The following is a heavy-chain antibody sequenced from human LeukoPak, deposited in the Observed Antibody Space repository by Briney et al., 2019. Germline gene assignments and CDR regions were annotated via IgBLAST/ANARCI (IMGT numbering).Heavy chain of an antibody. CDR2: TYHSGST. D-gene: IGHD1-26*01. CDR1: GYSISSGYY. V-gene: IGHV4-38-2*01. J-gene: IGHJ4*02. Sequence: PSETLSLTCAVSGYSISSGYYWGWIRQPPGKGLEWIGSTYHSGSTYYNPSLKSRVTISVDTSKNQFSLKLSSVTAADTAVYYCARLVGATLVFDYWGQGTLVTVSS. CDR3: ARLVGATLVFDY.